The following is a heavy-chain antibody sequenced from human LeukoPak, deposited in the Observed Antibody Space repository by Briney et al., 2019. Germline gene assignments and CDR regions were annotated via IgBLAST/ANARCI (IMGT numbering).Heavy chain of an antibody. CDR1: GFTFSSYG. Sequence: GGSLRLSCAASGFTFSSYGMHWVRQAPGKGREGVAVISYDGSNKYYADSVKGRFTISRDNSKNTLYLQMNSLRAEDTAVYYCAKDRDSSGYYPYDYWGQGTLVTVSS. CDR2: ISYDGSNK. J-gene: IGHJ4*02. V-gene: IGHV3-30*18. CDR3: AKDRDSSGYYPYDY. D-gene: IGHD3-22*01.